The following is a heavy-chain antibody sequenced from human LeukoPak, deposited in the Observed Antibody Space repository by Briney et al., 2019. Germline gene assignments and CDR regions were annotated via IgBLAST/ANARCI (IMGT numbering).Heavy chain of an antibody. J-gene: IGHJ1*01. CDR2: INYNGNT. CDR1: AVSFRSHY. CDR3: AAGRLSRTYGPQTQYFQS. Sequence: PSGTLSLTCAVYAVSFRSHYWSWLRQSPGKGPEWIGEINYNGNTDYNPSLKSRVTISVDTSKKQFSLKLTSATAADTAVYYCAAGRLSRTYGPQTQYFQSWGQGTLVTVSS. V-gene: IGHV4-34*01. D-gene: IGHD3-10*01.